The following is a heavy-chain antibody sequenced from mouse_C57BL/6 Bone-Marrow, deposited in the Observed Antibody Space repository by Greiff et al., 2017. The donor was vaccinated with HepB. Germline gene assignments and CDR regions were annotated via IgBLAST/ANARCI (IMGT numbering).Heavy chain of an antibody. CDR1: GYSITSGYY. CDR2: ISYDGSN. V-gene: IGHV3-6*01. D-gene: IGHD1-1*01. J-gene: IGHJ2*01. Sequence: EVQLQESGPGLVKPSQSLSLTCSVTGYSITSGYYWNWIRQFPGNKLEWMGYISYDGSNNYNPSLKNRISITRDTSKNQFFLKLNSVTTEDTATYYCARDIYYYGSSYLDYWGQGTTLTVSS. CDR3: ARDIYYYGSSYLDY.